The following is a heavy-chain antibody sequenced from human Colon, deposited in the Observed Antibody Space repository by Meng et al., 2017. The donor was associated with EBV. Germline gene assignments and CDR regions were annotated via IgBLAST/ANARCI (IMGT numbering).Heavy chain of an antibody. J-gene: IGHJ4*02. Sequence: EEQLVESGGGLVQPGGSLRLSCGGSGFIFSRYVMSWVRQAPGKGLEWVSAISGSGARTDYADSVKGRFTISRDNSNNTVFLQMNGLRAEDTAVYYCARPKNFDYWGQGTLVTVSS. CDR1: GFIFSRYV. CDR2: ISGSGART. V-gene: IGHV3-23*04. CDR3: ARPKNFDY.